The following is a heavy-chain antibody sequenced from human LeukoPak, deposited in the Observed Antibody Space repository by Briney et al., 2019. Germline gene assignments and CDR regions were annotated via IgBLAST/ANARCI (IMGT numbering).Heavy chain of an antibody. CDR2: ISSSSSYI. J-gene: IGHJ4*02. V-gene: IGHV3-21*01. CDR3: ARDIWQRFDY. CDR1: GFTFSSYS. Sequence: GGSLRLSCAASGFTFSSYSMNWVRQAPGKGLEWVSSISSSSSYIYYADSVKGRFTISRDNAKNSLYLQMNSLGAEDTAVYYCARDIWQRFDYWGQGTLVTVSS. D-gene: IGHD3-10*01.